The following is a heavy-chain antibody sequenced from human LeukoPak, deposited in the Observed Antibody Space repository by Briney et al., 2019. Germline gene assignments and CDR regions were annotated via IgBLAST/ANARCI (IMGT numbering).Heavy chain of an antibody. Sequence: GGSLRLSCAASGFTFSSYSMNWVRQAPGKGLEWVSSISSSSSYIYYADSAKGRFTISRDNAKNSLYLQMNSLRAEDTAVYYCARRVATVDSYNWFDPWGQGTLVTVSS. CDR3: ARRVATVDSYNWFDP. CDR1: GFTFSSYS. J-gene: IGHJ5*02. D-gene: IGHD5-12*01. V-gene: IGHV3-21*01. CDR2: ISSSSSYI.